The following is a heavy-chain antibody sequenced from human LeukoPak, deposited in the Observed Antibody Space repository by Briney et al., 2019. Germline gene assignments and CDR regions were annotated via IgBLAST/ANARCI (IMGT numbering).Heavy chain of an antibody. CDR1: GGSIRSSSYF. D-gene: IGHD3-10*01. J-gene: IGHJ4*02. CDR2: IYYSGST. CDR3: ARQGAGVPFDY. Sequence: SETLSLTCTVSGGSIRSSSYFWGWIRQPPGKGLEWIGNIYYSGSTNYNPSLKSRVTISVDTSKNQFSLKLSSVTAADTAVYYCARQGAGVPFDYWGRGTLVTVSS. V-gene: IGHV4-39*01.